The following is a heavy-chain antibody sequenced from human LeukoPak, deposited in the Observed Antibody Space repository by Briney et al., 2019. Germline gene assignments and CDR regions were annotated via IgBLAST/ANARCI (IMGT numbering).Heavy chain of an antibody. CDR1: GYTFSRYW. V-gene: IGHV3-74*01. Sequence: GGSLRLSCAASGYTFSRYWMHWVRQAPGKGLVWVSRINSDGSSTSYADSVKGRFTISRDNAKNTLYLQMNSLRAEDTAVYYCARLVSARDAFDIWGQGTMVTVSS. CDR2: INSDGSST. CDR3: ARLVSARDAFDI. J-gene: IGHJ3*02.